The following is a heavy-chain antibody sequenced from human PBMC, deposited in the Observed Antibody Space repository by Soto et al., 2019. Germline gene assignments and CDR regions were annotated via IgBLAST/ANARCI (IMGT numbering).Heavy chain of an antibody. Sequence: QVQLQESGPGLVKPSQTLSLTCTVSGGSISSGDYYWSWIRQPPGKGLEWIGYIYYSGSTYYNPSLKSRVTISVDTSKSQFALKLSSVTAADTAVYYCARAQGIDGAGDYCGQGTLVTVSS. D-gene: IGHD6-13*01. CDR2: IYYSGST. V-gene: IGHV4-30-4*01. CDR3: ARAQGIDGAGDY. CDR1: GGSISSGDYY. J-gene: IGHJ4*02.